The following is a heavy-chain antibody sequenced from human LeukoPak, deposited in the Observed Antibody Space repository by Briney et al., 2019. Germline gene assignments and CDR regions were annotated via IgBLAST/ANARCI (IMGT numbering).Heavy chain of an antibody. CDR1: GGSISSYY. CDR3: ARGKDYDILTGSPGYFDL. Sequence: SETLSLTCTVSGGSISSYYWSWIRQPPGKGLEWIGYIYYGGSTNYNPSLKSRVTISVDTSKNQFSLKLSSVTAADTAVYYCARGKDYDILTGSPGYFDLWGRGTLVTVSS. D-gene: IGHD3-9*01. CDR2: IYYGGST. J-gene: IGHJ2*01. V-gene: IGHV4-59*08.